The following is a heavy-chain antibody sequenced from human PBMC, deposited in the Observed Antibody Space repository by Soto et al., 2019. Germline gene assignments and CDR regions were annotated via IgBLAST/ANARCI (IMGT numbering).Heavy chain of an antibody. V-gene: IGHV3-53*02. CDR2: TYSGGDT. CDR1: GFTVSTNY. J-gene: IGHJ4*02. Sequence: EVQLVETGGGLIQSGGSLRLSCAASGFTVSTNYMTWVRQAPGKGLEWVSVTYSGGDTYYADSVKGRFTISRDSSKNTRYLQMNSLRPDDTAVYYCARGLAQHFDYWGQGTLVTVSP. D-gene: IGHD3-9*01. CDR3: ARGLAQHFDY.